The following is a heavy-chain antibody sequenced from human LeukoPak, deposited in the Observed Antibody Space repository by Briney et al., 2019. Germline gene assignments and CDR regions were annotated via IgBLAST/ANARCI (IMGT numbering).Heavy chain of an antibody. CDR2: IWSDGSNE. V-gene: IGHV3-33*01. D-gene: IGHD3-22*01. Sequence: PGRSLRLSCAASGFTLSYYGMHWVRQAPGKGLEWVALIWSDGSNENYADSVKGRFTIPRDTSRNTLYLQMHSLRAEDTAVYYCARDADTSGSYWYFDLWGRGTQVTVSS. J-gene: IGHJ2*01. CDR3: ARDADTSGSYWYFDL. CDR1: GFTLSYYG.